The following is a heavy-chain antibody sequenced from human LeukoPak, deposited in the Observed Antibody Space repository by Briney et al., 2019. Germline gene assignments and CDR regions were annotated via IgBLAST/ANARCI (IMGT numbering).Heavy chain of an antibody. CDR2: IIPILGTA. CDR1: GGTFSSYA. CDR3: ARPHGGYCSSTSCYAIPYYYYGMDV. J-gene: IGHJ6*02. Sequence: GASVKVSCKASGGTFSSYAISWVRQAPGQGLEWMGGIIPILGTANYAQKFQGRVTITADESTSTAYMELSSLRSEDTAVYYCARPHGGYCSSTSCYAIPYYYYGMDVWGQGTTVTVSS. D-gene: IGHD2-2*01. V-gene: IGHV1-69*01.